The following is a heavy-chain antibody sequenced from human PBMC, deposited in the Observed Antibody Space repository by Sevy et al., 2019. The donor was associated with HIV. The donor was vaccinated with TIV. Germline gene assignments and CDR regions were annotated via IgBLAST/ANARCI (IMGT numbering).Heavy chain of an antibody. Sequence: GGSLRLSCAASGFTFRKYWMGWVRQAPGKGLEWGANIKQDAGQKYYVDSVKGRLTISRDNAKNSLYLQMNSLRAEDTDVYFCARDDGNYYFHYWGQGTLVTVSS. CDR2: IKQDAGQK. D-gene: IGHD1-7*01. CDR3: ARDDGNYYFHY. V-gene: IGHV3-7*01. CDR1: GFTFRKYW. J-gene: IGHJ4*02.